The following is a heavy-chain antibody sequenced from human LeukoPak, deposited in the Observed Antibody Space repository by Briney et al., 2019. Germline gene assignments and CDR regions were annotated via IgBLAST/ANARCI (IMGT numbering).Heavy chain of an antibody. V-gene: IGHV4-59*01. J-gene: IGHJ5*02. D-gene: IGHD3-9*01. CDR1: GGSISSYY. CDR3: ARVNYDILTGYLNWFDP. CDR2: IYYSGNT. Sequence: SQTLSLTCTVSGGSISSYYWSWIRQPPGKGLEWIGYIYYSGNTNYNPSLKSRVTISVDTSKNQFSLKLSSVTAADTAVYYCARVNYDILTGYLNWFDPWGQGTLVTVSS.